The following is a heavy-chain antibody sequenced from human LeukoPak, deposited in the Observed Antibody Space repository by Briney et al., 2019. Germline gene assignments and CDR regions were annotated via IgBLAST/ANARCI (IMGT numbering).Heavy chain of an antibody. CDR1: GGSFSGYY. Sequence: PSETLSLTCAVYGGSFSGYYWSWIRQPPGKGLERIGEINHSGSTNYNPSLKSRVTISVDTSKNQFSLKLSSVTAADTAVYYCARGPDGSGNADYWGQGTLVTVSS. CDR2: INHSGST. D-gene: IGHD3-10*01. J-gene: IGHJ4*02. V-gene: IGHV4-34*01. CDR3: ARGPDGSGNADY.